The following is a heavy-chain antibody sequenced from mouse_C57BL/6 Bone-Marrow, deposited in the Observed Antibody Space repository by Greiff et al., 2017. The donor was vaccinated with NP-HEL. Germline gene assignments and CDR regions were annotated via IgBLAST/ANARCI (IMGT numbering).Heavy chain of an antibody. CDR1: GYTFTSYW. Sequence: QVQLKQPGAELVKPGASVKLSCKASGYTFTSYWMHWVKQRPGRGLEWIGRIDPNSGGTKYNEKFKSKATLTVDKPSSTAYMQLSSLTSEDSAVYYCARTLYYYGSSCAYWGQGTLVTVSA. V-gene: IGHV1-72*01. J-gene: IGHJ3*01. D-gene: IGHD1-1*01. CDR3: ARTLYYYGSSCAY. CDR2: IDPNSGGT.